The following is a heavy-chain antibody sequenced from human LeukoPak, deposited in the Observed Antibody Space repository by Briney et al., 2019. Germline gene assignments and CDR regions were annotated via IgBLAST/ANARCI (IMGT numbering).Heavy chain of an antibody. D-gene: IGHD3-16*02. J-gene: IGHJ4*02. V-gene: IGHV4-59*01. CDR3: VRGLYDYVWGSYRYIDY. CDR1: GGSISSYY. Sequence: SETLSLTCTVSGGSISSYYWSWIRQPPGKGLEWIGYIYYSGSTNYNPSLKSRVTISVDTSKNQFSLKLSSVTAADTAVYYCVRGLYDYVWGSYRYIDYWGRGSLVTVSS. CDR2: IYYSGST.